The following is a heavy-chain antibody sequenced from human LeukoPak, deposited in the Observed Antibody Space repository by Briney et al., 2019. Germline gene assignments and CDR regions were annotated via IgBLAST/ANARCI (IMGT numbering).Heavy chain of an antibody. Sequence: GGSLRLSCAASGFTFSSYWMSWVRQAPGKGLEWVANIKQDGSEKYYVDSVKGRFTISRDNAKNSLYLQMNSLRAEDTAVYYCARARALYCSGGSCYYWFFDLWGRGTLVTVSS. J-gene: IGHJ2*01. V-gene: IGHV3-7*04. CDR1: GFTFSSYW. CDR2: IKQDGSEK. CDR3: ARARALYCSGGSCYYWFFDL. D-gene: IGHD2-15*01.